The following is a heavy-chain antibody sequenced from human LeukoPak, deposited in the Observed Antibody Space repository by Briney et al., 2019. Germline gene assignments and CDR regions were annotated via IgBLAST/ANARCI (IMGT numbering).Heavy chain of an antibody. CDR2: ISSSGSTI. V-gene: IGHV3-11*01. Sequence: PGGSLRLSCAASGFTFSDYYMSWIRQAPGKGLEWVSYISSSGSTIYYADSVKGRFTISRDNAKNSVYLQMNSLRAEDTAVYYCARTRGRRILWFGEGHYFDYWGQGTLVTVSS. CDR3: ARTRGRRILWFGEGHYFDY. J-gene: IGHJ4*02. D-gene: IGHD3-10*01. CDR1: GFTFSDYY.